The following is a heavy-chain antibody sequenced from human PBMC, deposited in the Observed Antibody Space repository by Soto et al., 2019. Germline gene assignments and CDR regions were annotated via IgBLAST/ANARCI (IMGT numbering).Heavy chain of an antibody. J-gene: IGHJ3*02. V-gene: IGHV3-9*01. CDR1: GFTFDYYA. D-gene: IGHD4-4*01. CDR3: AKDLYSNYGDAFDI. Sequence: PGGSRRRSWAASGFTFDYYAMHWVRQAPGKGLEWVSGISWNSDNIVYADSVKGRFTISRDNAKNSLYLQMNSLRAEDTALYYCAKDLYSNYGDAFDIWGQGTMVTVSS. CDR2: ISWNSDNI.